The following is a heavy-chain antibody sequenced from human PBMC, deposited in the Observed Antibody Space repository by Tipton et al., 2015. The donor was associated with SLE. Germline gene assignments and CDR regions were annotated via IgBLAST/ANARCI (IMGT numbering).Heavy chain of an antibody. Sequence: TLSLTCNVSGVSISSSYWAWIRQTRGKRLEWIGSVFDTGYTAYNPSLEGRVSLSVDTSNNEFSLKLSSVTAADTAVYFCARQDLGRAATLTFDIWGLGTLVTVSS. CDR2: VFDTGYT. D-gene: IGHD6-25*01. J-gene: IGHJ4*02. CDR1: GVSISSSY. V-gene: IGHV4-39*01. CDR3: ARQDLGRAATLTFDI.